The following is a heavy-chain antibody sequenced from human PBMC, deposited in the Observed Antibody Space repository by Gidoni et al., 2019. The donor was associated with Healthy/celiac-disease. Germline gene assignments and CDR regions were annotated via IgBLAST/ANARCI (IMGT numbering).Heavy chain of an antibody. CDR3: AKDTYYDILTGYNTAGMDV. D-gene: IGHD3-9*01. Sequence: EVQLVESGGGLVQPGRSLRLSCAASGFTFADYAMHWVRQAPGKGLEWVSGISWNSGSIGYADSVKGRFTISRDNAKNSLYLQMNSLRAEDTALYYCAKDTYYDILTGYNTAGMDVWGQGTTVTVSS. V-gene: IGHV3-9*01. CDR2: ISWNSGSI. CDR1: GFTFADYA. J-gene: IGHJ6*02.